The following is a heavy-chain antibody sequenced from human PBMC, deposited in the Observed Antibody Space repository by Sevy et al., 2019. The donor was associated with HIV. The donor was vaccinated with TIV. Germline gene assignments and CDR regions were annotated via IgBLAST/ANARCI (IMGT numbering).Heavy chain of an antibody. CDR3: ARSVYGSGTYLNDY. V-gene: IGHV1-2*02. CDR2: INPNGGGT. J-gene: IGHJ4*02. D-gene: IGHD3-10*01. CDR1: GYYFTGYY. Sequence: ASVKVSCKASGYYFTGYYVHWVRQAPGQGLEWMGWINPNGGGTNIGQKFHGRVTMSRDTSITTACMELIRLRSNDTGVYYCARSVYGSGTYLNDYWGQGTLVTVSS.